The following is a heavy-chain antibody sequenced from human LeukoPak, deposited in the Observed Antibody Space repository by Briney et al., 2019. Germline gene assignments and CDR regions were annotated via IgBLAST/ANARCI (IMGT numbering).Heavy chain of an antibody. D-gene: IGHD3-16*01. CDR1: GFTFSSYS. J-gene: IGHJ3*01. CDR3: ARPGLGIGAADLGDDAFDV. Sequence: GGSLRLSCAASGFTFSSYSMNWVRQAPGKGLEWVSSISTSSIYIYYADSVKGRFTISRDNSRNTLYLELNSLRAEDTSMFFCARPGLGIGAADLGDDAFDVWGQGTMVTVSS. CDR2: ISTSSIYI. V-gene: IGHV3-21*01.